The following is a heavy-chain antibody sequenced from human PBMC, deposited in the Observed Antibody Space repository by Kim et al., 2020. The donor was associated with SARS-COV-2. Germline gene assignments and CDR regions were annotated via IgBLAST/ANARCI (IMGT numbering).Heavy chain of an antibody. V-gene: IGHV3-48*02. CDR3: ARDLLWAFTWFAP. D-gene: IGHD2-21*01. CDR2: IGSTSHTI. CDR1: GFNFTKYN. Sequence: GGSLRLSCIVSGFNFTKYNMNWLRQAPGQGLEWVAYIGSTSHTILYAESVKGRFSVSRDNAKNSLYLQISRLRDEDTAMYYCARDLLWAFTWFAPWGQG. J-gene: IGHJ5*02.